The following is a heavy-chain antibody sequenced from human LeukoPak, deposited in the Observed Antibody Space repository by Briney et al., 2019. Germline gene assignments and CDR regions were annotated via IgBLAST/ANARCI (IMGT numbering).Heavy chain of an antibody. J-gene: IGHJ4*02. V-gene: IGHV3-7*05. CDR1: GFTFSNYW. CDR3: AREDQPRGTFDY. CDR2: IKQDGSEK. D-gene: IGHD2-15*01. Sequence: PGGSLRLSCAASGFTFSNYWMSWVRQAPGKGLAWVANIKQDGSEKYYVDSVKGRFTISRDNAKNSLYLQMNSLRAEDTALYYCAREDQPRGTFDYWGQGILVTVSS.